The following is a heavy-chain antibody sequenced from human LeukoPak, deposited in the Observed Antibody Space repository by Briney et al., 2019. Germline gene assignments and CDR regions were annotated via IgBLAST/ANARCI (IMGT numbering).Heavy chain of an antibody. CDR3: ARGTLKAAATDFDY. J-gene: IGHJ4*02. V-gene: IGHV3-20*04. CDR2: INWNGGST. D-gene: IGHD6-13*01. Sequence: GGSLRLSCATSGFTFYDYGVSCVGQAPGKGLEWVSGINWNGGSTGYADSVKGRFTISRDNAKNSVYLQMNSLRAEDTALYYCARGTLKAAATDFDYWGQGTLVTVSS. CDR1: GFTFYDYG.